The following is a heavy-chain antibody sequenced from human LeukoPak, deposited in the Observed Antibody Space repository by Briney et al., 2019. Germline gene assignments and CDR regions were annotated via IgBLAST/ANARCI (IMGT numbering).Heavy chain of an antibody. CDR1: GFTFTDYY. Sequence: PGVSLRLSCATSGFTFTDYYMSWIRQAPGKGLEWVSYISVSGTTMYYADSVKGRFTLSRDNAKNSLYLQMNSLRAEDMALYYCAKGMSFGVVTFDAFDIWGQGTMVTVSS. D-gene: IGHD3-3*01. J-gene: IGHJ3*02. V-gene: IGHV3-11*01. CDR3: AKGMSFGVVTFDAFDI. CDR2: ISVSGTTM.